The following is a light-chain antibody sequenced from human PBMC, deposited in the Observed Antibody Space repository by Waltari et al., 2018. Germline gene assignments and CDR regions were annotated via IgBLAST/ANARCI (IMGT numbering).Light chain of an antibody. Sequence: EIVLTQSPATLSLSPGERATLSCRASQSVSSYLAWYQQKPGQAPRLLINDASNRATGIPARFSGSGSGTDFTLTISSREPEDFAVYYCQQRSNWPPGMYTFGQGTKLEIK. CDR3: QQRSNWPPGMYT. V-gene: IGKV3-11*01. J-gene: IGKJ2*01. CDR1: QSVSSY. CDR2: DAS.